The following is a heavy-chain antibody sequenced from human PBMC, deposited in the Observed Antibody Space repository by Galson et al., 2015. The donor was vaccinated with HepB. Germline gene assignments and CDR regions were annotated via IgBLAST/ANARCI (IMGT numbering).Heavy chain of an antibody. CDR1: GGSISGSY. CDR3: ARRGAMTMAGWDNWFDP. V-gene: IGHV4-59*08. CDR2: IYSGGST. D-gene: IGHD4/OR15-4a*01. J-gene: IGHJ5*02. Sequence: SETLSLTCTVSGGSISGSYWNWIRQPPGKALEWIGHIYSGGSTNYNPSLKSRVTFSLDTSENQFSLKLSSVTAADTAIYYCARRGAMTMAGWDNWFDPWGQGILVTVSS.